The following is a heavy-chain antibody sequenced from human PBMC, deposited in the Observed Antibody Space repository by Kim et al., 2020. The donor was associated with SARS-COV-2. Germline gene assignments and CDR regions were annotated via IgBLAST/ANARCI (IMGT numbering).Heavy chain of an antibody. D-gene: IGHD6-19*01. CDR1: GFTFSSYG. Sequence: GGSLRLSCAASGFTFSSYGMHWVRQAPGKGLEWVAVISYDGSNKYYADSVKGRFTISRDNSKNTLYLQMNSLRAEDTAVYYCAKVLDGYSSGPYYYYGMDVWGQGTTVTVSS. J-gene: IGHJ6*02. CDR3: AKVLDGYSSGPYYYYGMDV. V-gene: IGHV3-30*18. CDR2: ISYDGSNK.